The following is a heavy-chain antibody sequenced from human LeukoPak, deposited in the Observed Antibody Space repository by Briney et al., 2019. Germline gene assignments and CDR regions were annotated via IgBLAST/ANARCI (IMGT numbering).Heavy chain of an antibody. Sequence: SETLSLTCAVSGGSISSGGYSWSWIRQPPGKGLEWIGYIYHSGSTYYNPSLKSRVTISVDRSKNQFSLKLSSVTAADTAVYYCASGVAVAHYYYGMDVWGQGTTVTVSS. D-gene: IGHD2-15*01. J-gene: IGHJ6*02. CDR2: IYHSGST. V-gene: IGHV4-30-2*01. CDR3: ASGVAVAHYYYGMDV. CDR1: GGSISSGGYS.